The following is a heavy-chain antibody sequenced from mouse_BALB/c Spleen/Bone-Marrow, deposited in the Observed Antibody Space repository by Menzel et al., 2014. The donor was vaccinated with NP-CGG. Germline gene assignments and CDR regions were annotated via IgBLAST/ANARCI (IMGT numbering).Heavy chain of an antibody. CDR2: VNPYNGGT. Sequence: EVQLQQSGPELVKPRASMKMSCKASGYTFTDHYMDWVKQSHGEGFEWIGRVNPYNGGTSYNQKFRGKATLTVDKSSSTAYMELNSLTSEDSAVYYCSRNPFTTAIAWFAYWGQGTLVTVSA. CDR1: GYTFTDHY. J-gene: IGHJ3*01. CDR3: SRNPFTTAIAWFAY. D-gene: IGHD1-2*01. V-gene: IGHV1-19*01.